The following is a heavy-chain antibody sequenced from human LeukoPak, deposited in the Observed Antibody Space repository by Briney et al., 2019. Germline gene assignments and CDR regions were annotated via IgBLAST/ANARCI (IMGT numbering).Heavy chain of an antibody. V-gene: IGHV4-30-4*02. CDR1: GGSIRNNDYY. CDR2: IYYSGST. J-gene: IGHJ4*02. Sequence: SETLSLTWTVSGGSIRNNDYYWSWIRQPPGKGLEWIGYIYYSGSTYYKSSLKSRITISVDTSKNQFSLKLTSVTAADTAVYYCARGIYSGYDRSFDCWGQGTLVTVSS. CDR3: ARGIYSGYDRSFDC. D-gene: IGHD5-12*01.